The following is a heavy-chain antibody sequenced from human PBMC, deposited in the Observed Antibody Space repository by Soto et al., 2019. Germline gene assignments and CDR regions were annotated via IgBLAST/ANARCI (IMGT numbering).Heavy chain of an antibody. CDR3: ARRPWLSGYYDY. Sequence: PGESLKISCKGSGYSFTNYWIGWARQIPGKGLEWVGIIYPADSETRYSPSFQDQVTISVDKSINTASLQWSSLKASDTAMYYCARRPWLSGYYDYWGQGTLVTVSS. CDR2: IYPADSET. D-gene: IGHD3-22*01. CDR1: GYSFTNYW. V-gene: IGHV5-51*01. J-gene: IGHJ4*02.